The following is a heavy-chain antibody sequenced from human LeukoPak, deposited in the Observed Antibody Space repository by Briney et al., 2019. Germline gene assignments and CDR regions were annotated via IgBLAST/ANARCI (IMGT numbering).Heavy chain of an antibody. CDR3: ARRFDYYDSSGYYEGFYFDY. CDR2: ISAY. Sequence: ASVKVSCKASGYTFTSYGISWVRQAPGQGLEWMGWISAYAQKFQGRVTMTTDTSTSTAYMELRSLRSDDTAVYYCARRFDYYDSSGYYEGFYFDYWGQGTLVTVSS. D-gene: IGHD3-22*01. J-gene: IGHJ4*02. V-gene: IGHV1-18*01. CDR1: GYTFTSYG.